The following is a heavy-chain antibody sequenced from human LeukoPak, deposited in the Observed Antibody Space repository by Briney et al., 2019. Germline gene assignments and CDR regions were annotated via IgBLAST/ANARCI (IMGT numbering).Heavy chain of an antibody. CDR3: ARVRSNQFTMGDYVGPTEFDP. V-gene: IGHV4-61*02. D-gene: IGHD4-17*01. Sequence: SETLSLTCTVSGGSISSGSYYWSWIRQPAGKGLEWIGRIYTSGSTNYNPSLKSRVTISVDTSKNQFSLKLSSVTAADTAVYYCARVRSNQFTMGDYVGPTEFDPWGQGTLVTVSS. CDR1: GGSISSGSYY. CDR2: IYTSGST. J-gene: IGHJ5*02.